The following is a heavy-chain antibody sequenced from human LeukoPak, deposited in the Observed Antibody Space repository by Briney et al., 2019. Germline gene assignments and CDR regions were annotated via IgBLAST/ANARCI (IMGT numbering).Heavy chain of an antibody. Sequence: GGSLRLSCAASGFTFDDYAMHWVRQAPGKGLEWVAFIRYDGNADSVKGRFTISRDNSKNTLYLQMSSLTAEDTAVYYCAKDNVKVTTIRRVPHYMDVWGKGATVTISS. CDR1: GFTFDDYA. CDR3: AKDNVKVTTIRRVPHYMDV. CDR2: IRYDG. J-gene: IGHJ6*03. D-gene: IGHD5-12*01. V-gene: IGHV3-30*02.